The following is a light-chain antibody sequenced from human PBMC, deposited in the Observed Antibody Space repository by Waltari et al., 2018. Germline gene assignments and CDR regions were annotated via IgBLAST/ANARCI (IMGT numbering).Light chain of an antibody. CDR3: QQYNNWPQT. CDR2: GAS. CDR1: QSVSSN. Sequence: EIVMTQSPATLSVSPGERASLSCRASQSVSSNLAWYQQKPGQAPRLLIYGASARATVIPARFSCSGSGTEFTLTISSLQSEDFAVYYCQQYNNWPQTFGQGTKLEIK. V-gene: IGKV3-15*01. J-gene: IGKJ2*01.